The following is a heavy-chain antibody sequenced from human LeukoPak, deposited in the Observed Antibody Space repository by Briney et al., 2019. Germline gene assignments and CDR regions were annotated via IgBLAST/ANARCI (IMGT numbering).Heavy chain of an antibody. Sequence: ASVKVSCKASGYTFTSYYMHWVRQAPGQGLEWMGIINPSGGSTSYAQKFQGRVTMTRDTSTSTVYMELSSLRSEDTAVYYCARDFLDCSTTTCRRPAGYFDPWGQGTLVTVSS. CDR3: ARDFLDCSTTTCRRPAGYFDP. V-gene: IGHV1-46*01. CDR2: INPSGGST. CDR1: GYTFTSYY. J-gene: IGHJ5*02. D-gene: IGHD2-2*01.